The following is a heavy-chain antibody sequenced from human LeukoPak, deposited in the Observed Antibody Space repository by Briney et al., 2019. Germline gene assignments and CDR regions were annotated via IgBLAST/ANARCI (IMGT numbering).Heavy chain of an antibody. CDR2: IYFTGST. CDR1: VDSISSDY. CDR3: ARGPGYKLDY. Sequence: SETLSLTCAVSVDSISSDYWSWIRQPPGKGLEWIGYIYFTGSTNYNPSLKSRVTISFDTSKNQFSLKLSSVTAADTAVYYCARGPGYKLDYWGQGTLVTVSS. D-gene: IGHD5-24*01. J-gene: IGHJ4*02. V-gene: IGHV4-59*01.